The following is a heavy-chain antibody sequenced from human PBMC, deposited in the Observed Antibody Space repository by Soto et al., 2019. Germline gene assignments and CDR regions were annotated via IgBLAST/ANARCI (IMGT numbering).Heavy chain of an antibody. D-gene: IGHD4-17*01. CDR3: ARDPDYGGNSGPYFDY. J-gene: IGHJ4*02. V-gene: IGHV1-2*04. CDR2: INPNSGGT. Sequence: QVQLVQFGAEVKKPGASVKVSCKASGYTFTGYYMHWVRQAPGQGLEWMGWINPNSGGTNYAQKFQGWVTMTRDTSISTAYMELSRLRSDDTAVYYCARDPDYGGNSGPYFDYWGQGTLVTVSS. CDR1: GYTFTGYY.